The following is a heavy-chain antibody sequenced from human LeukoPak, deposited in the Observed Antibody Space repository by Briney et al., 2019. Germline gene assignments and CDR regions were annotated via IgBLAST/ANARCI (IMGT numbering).Heavy chain of an antibody. Sequence: GRSLRLSCAASGFTFSSYGMHWVRQAPGKGLEWVAVIWYDGSNKYYADSVKGRFTISRDNSKNTLYLQMNSLRAEDTAVYYFGRDSPSLNYYDSSGYYSLTQRDYWGQGTLVTVSS. V-gene: IGHV3-33*01. D-gene: IGHD3-22*01. CDR2: IWYDGSNK. CDR3: GRDSPSLNYYDSSGYYSLTQRDY. J-gene: IGHJ4*02. CDR1: GFTFSSYG.